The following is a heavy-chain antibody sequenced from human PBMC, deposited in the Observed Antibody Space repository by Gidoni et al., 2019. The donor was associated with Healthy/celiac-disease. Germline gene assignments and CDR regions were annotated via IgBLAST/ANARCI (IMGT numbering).Heavy chain of an antibody. V-gene: IGHV3-21*06. CDR3: ARDRHYYDSSGYYHYYGMDV. D-gene: IGHD3-22*01. CDR1: GFTFSSYS. CDR2: ISSSSSYI. Sequence: EVQLVESWGGLVKPGGSLRLSCAASGFTFSSYSMNWVRQAPGKGLEWVSSISSSSSYIYYAASVKGRFTISRDNAKNSLYLQMNSLRAEDTAVYYCARDRHYYDSSGYYHYYGMDVWGQGTTVTVSS. J-gene: IGHJ6*02.